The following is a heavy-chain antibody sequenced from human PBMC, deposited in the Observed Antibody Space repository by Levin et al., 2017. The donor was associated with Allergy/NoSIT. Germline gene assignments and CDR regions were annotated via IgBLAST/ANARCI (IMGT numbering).Heavy chain of an antibody. CDR3: AKREIGTMLDI. D-gene: IGHD5-24*01. J-gene: IGHJ3*02. CDR2: ISHTGST. V-gene: IGHV4-39*07. CDR1: GGSISNSRYY. Sequence: PGGSLRLSCSVSGGSISNSRYYWGWIRQPPGKGLEWIGSISHTGSTSYKSSLKSRVTISADTSKNQFSLNLNSVTAADTAVYYCAKREIGTMLDIWGQGTLVSVSS.